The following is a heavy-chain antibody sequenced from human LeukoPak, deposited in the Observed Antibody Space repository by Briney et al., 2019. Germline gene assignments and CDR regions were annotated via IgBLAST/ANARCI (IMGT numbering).Heavy chain of an antibody. CDR2: IIPIFGTA. V-gene: IGHV1-69*06. J-gene: IGHJ4*02. CDR3: ASGRYSSGWFFDY. Sequence: GASVKVSCKASGGTFSSYAISWVRQAPGQGLEWMGGIIPIFGTANYAQKFQGRVTITADKSTSTAYMELSSLRSEDTAVYYCASGRYSSGWFFDYWGQGALVTVSS. D-gene: IGHD6-19*01. CDR1: GGTFSSYA.